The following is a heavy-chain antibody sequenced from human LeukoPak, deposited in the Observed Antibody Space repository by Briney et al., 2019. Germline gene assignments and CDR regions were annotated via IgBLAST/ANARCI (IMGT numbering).Heavy chain of an antibody. V-gene: IGHV4-31*03. J-gene: IGHJ3*02. Sequence: SETLSLTCTVSGGSISSGGYYWSWIRQHPGKGLEWIGYIYYSGSTYYNPSLKSRVTISVDTSKNQFSLKLSSVTAADTAVYYCAREVTPDAFDTWGQGTMVTVSS. CDR2: IYYSGST. CDR1: GGSISSGGYY. D-gene: IGHD2-15*01. CDR3: AREVTPDAFDT.